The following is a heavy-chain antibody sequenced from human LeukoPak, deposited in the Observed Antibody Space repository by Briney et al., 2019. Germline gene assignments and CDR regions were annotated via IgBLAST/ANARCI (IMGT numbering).Heavy chain of an antibody. V-gene: IGHV3-23*01. CDR1: GFTFSSCA. Sequence: GGSLRLSCAASGFTFSSCAMSWVRQAPGKGLEWVSLISGSGDSRYYADSVKGRLTISRDNSKNTLYLQMNSLRAEDTAVYYCAKYLPNQLLKDWGQGTLVTVSS. D-gene: IGHD2-2*01. CDR3: AKYLPNQLLKD. CDR2: ISGSGDSR. J-gene: IGHJ4*02.